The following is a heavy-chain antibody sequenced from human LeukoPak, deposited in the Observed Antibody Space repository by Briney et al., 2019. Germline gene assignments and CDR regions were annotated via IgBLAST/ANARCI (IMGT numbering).Heavy chain of an antibody. CDR3: ARHAGYSGYDHPIIGYMDV. Sequence: SETLSLTCIVSGGSISSSRDYWAWIRQPPGKGLEWIANIYYSGSTYYSPSLKSRVIISVDTSKNQFSLKLSSVTAADTAVYYCARHAGYSGYDHPIIGYMDVWGKGTTVTISS. CDR1: GGSISSSRDY. J-gene: IGHJ6*03. CDR2: IYYSGST. V-gene: IGHV4-39*01. D-gene: IGHD5-12*01.